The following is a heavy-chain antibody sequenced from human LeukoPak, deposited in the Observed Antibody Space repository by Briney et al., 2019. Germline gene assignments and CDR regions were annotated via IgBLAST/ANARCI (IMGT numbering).Heavy chain of an antibody. D-gene: IGHD3-22*01. Sequence: GGALRLSCVPSGFTFSSYLMSWVRQAPGKGRDGVANIKQEGSEKYYVASVKGRFTISRDNAKNSLYLQMNSLRAEDTAVYYCARDGSDYYDSSGYYYYLEYFQHWGQGTLVTVSS. CDR3: ARDGSDYYDSSGYYYYLEYFQH. CDR2: IKQEGSEK. J-gene: IGHJ1*01. V-gene: IGHV3-7*01. CDR1: GFTFSSYL.